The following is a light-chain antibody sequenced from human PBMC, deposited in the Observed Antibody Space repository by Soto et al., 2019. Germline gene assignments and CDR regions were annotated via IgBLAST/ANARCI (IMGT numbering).Light chain of an antibody. CDR1: QSVGSY. V-gene: IGKV3-11*01. CDR3: QQRSNWLT. Sequence: PGEKATLSCRASQSVGSYLAWYQQKPGQAPRLLIYVASNRATGIPARFSGSGSGTDFTLTISSLEPEDFAVYFCQQRSNWLTFGGGTKVEIK. J-gene: IGKJ4*01. CDR2: VAS.